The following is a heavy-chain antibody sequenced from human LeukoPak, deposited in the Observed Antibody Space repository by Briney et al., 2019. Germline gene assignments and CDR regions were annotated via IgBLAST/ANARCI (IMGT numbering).Heavy chain of an antibody. V-gene: IGHV1-18*01. CDR3: ARERSGWFFSN. CDR1: GYTFTNYG. D-gene: IGHD6-19*01. J-gene: IGHJ4*02. CDR2: ISTYNGNS. Sequence: ASVKVSCKASGYTFTNYGISWVRRAPGQGLEWMGWISTYNGNSNYAQKLQDRVTMTTDTSTTTAYMDLRSLRSDDTAVYYCARERSGWFFSNWGQGTLVTVSS.